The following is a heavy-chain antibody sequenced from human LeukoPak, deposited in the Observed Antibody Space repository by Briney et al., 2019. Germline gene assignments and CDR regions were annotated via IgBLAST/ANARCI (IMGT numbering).Heavy chain of an antibody. D-gene: IGHD2-15*01. CDR1: GGSISSGGYY. Sequence: PSETLSLTCTVSGGSISSGGYYWSWIRQPPGKGLEWIGYIYHSGSTNYNPSLKSRVTISVDTSKNQFSLKLSSVTAADTAVYYCARRYCSGGSCQKPFDYWGQGTLVTVSS. J-gene: IGHJ4*02. CDR2: IYHSGST. V-gene: IGHV4-61*08. CDR3: ARRYCSGGSCQKPFDY.